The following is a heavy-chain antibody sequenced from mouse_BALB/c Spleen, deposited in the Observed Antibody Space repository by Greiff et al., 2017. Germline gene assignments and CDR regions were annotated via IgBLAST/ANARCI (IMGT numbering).Heavy chain of an antibody. V-gene: IGHV3-2*02. J-gene: IGHJ2*01. Sequence: EVKLMESGPGLVKPSQSLSLTCTVTGSSITSDYAWNWIRQFPGNKLEWMGYISYSGSTSYNPSLKSRISITRDTSKNQFFLQLNSVTTEDTATYYCARSYFDYWGQGTTLTVSS. CDR3: ARSYFDY. CDR1: GSSITSDYA. CDR2: ISYSGST.